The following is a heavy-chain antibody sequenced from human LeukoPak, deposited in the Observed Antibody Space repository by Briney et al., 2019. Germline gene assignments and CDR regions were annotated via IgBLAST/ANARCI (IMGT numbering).Heavy chain of an antibody. CDR1: GFTFSSYE. CDR3: ARVTVAGYGMDV. J-gene: IGHJ6*02. D-gene: IGHD6-19*01. CDR2: ISSSGSTI. Sequence: GGSLRLSCAASGFTFSSYEMSWVRQAPGKGLEWVSYISSSGSTIYYADSVKGRFTISRDNAKNSLYLQMNSLRAEDTAVYYCARVTVAGYGMDVWGQGTTVTVSS. V-gene: IGHV3-48*03.